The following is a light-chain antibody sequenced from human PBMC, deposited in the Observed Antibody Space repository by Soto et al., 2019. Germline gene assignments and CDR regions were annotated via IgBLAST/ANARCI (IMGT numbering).Light chain of an antibody. CDR2: DAS. J-gene: IGKJ4*01. V-gene: IGKV3-11*01. CDR3: QQRSNWPPLT. CDR1: QSVSSY. Sequence: EIVLTQSPATLSLSPGERATLSCRASQSVSSYLAWYQQKPGQAPRLLIYDASNRATGIPARFSGSWSGTDFTLAISSLVPEDFAVYYCQQRSNWPPLTFGGGTKVEIK.